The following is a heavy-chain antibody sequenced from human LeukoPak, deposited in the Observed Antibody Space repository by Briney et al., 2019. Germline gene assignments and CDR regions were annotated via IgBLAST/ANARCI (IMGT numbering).Heavy chain of an antibody. J-gene: IGHJ4*02. CDR2: INPNSGGT. D-gene: IGHD3-3*01. CDR1: GYTFTGYY. Sequence: ASVKVSCKASGYTFTGYYMHWVRQAPGQGREWMGWINPNSGGTNYAQKFQGRVTMTRDTSTSTAYMELRSLRSDDTAVYYCARDLELRVVTCDYWGQGTLVTVSS. CDR3: ARDLELRVVTCDY. V-gene: IGHV1-2*02.